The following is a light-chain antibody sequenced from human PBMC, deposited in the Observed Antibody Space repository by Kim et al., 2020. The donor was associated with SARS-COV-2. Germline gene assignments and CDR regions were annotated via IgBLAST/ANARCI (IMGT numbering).Light chain of an antibody. J-gene: IGKJ1*01. CDR3: QESNSRT. Sequence: DIQMTQSPPSLSASVGHRVTITCRASQSITSYINWYQQKLGKAPSLLIYGASRLQSGVPPRFIGSGSGTEFNLTISSLQPEDFATYYCQESNSRTFGQGTKVDIK. CDR2: GAS. V-gene: IGKV1-39*01. CDR1: QSITSY.